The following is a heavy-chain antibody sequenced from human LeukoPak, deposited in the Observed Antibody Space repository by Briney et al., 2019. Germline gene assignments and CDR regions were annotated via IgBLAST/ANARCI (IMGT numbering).Heavy chain of an antibody. CDR2: IIPIFGTA. CDR3: ARGITIFGVVIPNWFDP. V-gene: IGHV1-69*05. CDR1: GGTFSSYA. J-gene: IGHJ5*02. D-gene: IGHD3-3*01. Sequence: SVKVSCKASGGTFSSYAISWVRQAPGQGLEWMGGIIPIFGTANYAQKFQGRVTITTDESTSATYMELSSLRSEDTAVYYCARGITIFGVVIPNWFDPWGQGTLVTVSS.